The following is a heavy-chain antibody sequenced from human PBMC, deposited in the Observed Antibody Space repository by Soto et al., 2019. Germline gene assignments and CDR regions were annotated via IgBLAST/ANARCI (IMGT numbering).Heavy chain of an antibody. V-gene: IGHV3-33*01. CDR3: VREIGECRSTSCPRWFAP. D-gene: IGHD2-2*03. Sequence: QVQLVESGGGVVQPGRSLRLSCAASGFTFSSHGMHWVRQAPGKGLEWVAVIWYDGSNKHYGDSVKGRFTISRDNSNKTLYLQMNSLRVEDTAVYYCVREIGECRSTSCPRWFAPWGQGTLVTVSS. CDR2: IWYDGSNK. J-gene: IGHJ5*02. CDR1: GFTFSSHG.